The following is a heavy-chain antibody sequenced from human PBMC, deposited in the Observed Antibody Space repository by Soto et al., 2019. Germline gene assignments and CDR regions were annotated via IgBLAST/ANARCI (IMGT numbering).Heavy chain of an antibody. J-gene: IGHJ5*02. V-gene: IGHV4-39*01. CDR2: IYYSGSI. D-gene: IGHD6-19*01. CDR1: GCSISSSSYY. Sequence: PSETLSLTCSVSGCSISSSSYYWGWILHPPGKGLEWIGSIYYSGSIYYNPSLKSRVTISVDTSKNQFSLKLGSVTAAETAVYYCSRQRSGWYNWFSPCGKGTLVPVSS. CDR3: SRQRSGWYNWFSP.